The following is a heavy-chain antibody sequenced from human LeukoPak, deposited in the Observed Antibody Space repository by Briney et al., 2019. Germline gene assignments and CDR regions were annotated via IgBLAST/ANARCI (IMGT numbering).Heavy chain of an antibody. CDR1: GGSISSGGYY. CDR2: IYYSGST. D-gene: IGHD5-12*01. Sequence: SETLSLTCTVSGGSISSGGYYWSWIRQHPGKGLEWIGYIYYSGSTYYNPSLKSRVTISVDTSKNQFSLKLSSVTAADTAVYYCARSPGSDYYYYGMDVWGQGTTVTVSS. CDR3: ARSPGSDYYYYGMDV. V-gene: IGHV4-31*03. J-gene: IGHJ6*02.